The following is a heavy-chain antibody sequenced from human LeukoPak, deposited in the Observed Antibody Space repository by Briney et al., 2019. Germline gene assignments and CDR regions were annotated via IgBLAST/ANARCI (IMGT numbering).Heavy chain of an antibody. CDR2: IYYSGST. V-gene: IGHV4-39*01. D-gene: IGHD6-6*01. Sequence: SETLSLTCTVSGGSISSSSYYWGWIRQPPGKGLEWIGSIYYSGSTYYNPSLKSRVTISVDTSKSQFSLKLSSVTAADTAVCYCARHRHSSSPNQAFDYWGQGTLVTVSS. J-gene: IGHJ4*02. CDR1: GGSISSSSYY. CDR3: ARHRHSSSPNQAFDY.